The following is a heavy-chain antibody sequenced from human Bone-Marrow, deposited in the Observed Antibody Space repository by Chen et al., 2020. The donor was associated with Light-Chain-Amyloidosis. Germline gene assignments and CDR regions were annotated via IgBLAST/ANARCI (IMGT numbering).Heavy chain of an antibody. V-gene: IGHV4-39*07. Sequence: QLQLPESGPGLVEPSQTLSLTCTVSGASIISSEYYWGWMRQAPGKGLEWIGSIFRGDITYYTSSLKSRVTLSVDTSNNHISLRLRSVTAGDTAIYYCARGPSEVEWGVVKSAFAFDFWGQGTIVTVSS. CDR1: GASIISSEYY. D-gene: IGHD2-21*01. CDR2: IFRGDIT. J-gene: IGHJ3*01. CDR3: ARGPSEVEWGVVKSAFAFDF.